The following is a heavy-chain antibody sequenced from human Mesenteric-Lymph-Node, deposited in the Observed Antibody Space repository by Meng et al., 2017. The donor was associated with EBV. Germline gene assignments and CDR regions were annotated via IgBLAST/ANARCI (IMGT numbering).Heavy chain of an antibody. CDR3: ARSPYSGTYWGGLFDY. CDR2: ISYSHYT. Sequence: QGRLRGSGPGLAKPSETLSLICTVSGGSVSAGSYYWSWIRQSPGKGPEWIGYISYSHYTKQNPSLRSRVTISIDTSKNQFSLKLTSVTAADTAVYYCARSPYSGTYWGGLFDYWGQGALVTVSS. V-gene: IGHV4-61*01. D-gene: IGHD1-26*01. J-gene: IGHJ4*02. CDR1: GGSVSAGSYY.